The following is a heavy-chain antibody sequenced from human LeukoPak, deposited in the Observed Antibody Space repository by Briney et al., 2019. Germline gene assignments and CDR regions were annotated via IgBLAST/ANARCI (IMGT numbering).Heavy chain of an antibody. J-gene: IGHJ4*02. Sequence: PGGSLRLSCAASGFTFSSYWMHWVRQAPGKGLVWVSRINSDGSSTSYADSVKGRFTISRDNSKNTLYLQMNSLRAEDTAVYYCAKRSYYDSSGYYFDYWGQGTLVTVSS. CDR2: INSDGSST. CDR3: AKRSYYDSSGYYFDY. D-gene: IGHD3-22*01. V-gene: IGHV3-74*01. CDR1: GFTFSSYW.